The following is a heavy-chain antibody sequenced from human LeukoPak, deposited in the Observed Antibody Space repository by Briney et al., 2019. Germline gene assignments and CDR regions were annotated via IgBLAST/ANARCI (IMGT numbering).Heavy chain of an antibody. CDR1: GFTVSSNY. Sequence: GGSLRLSCAASGFTVSSNYMNWVRQAPGKGLEWVSSISSTSSNTYCADSLKGRFTISRDNAKNSLYLQMNSLRAEDTAVYYCARVWYYDFWSGYSCLDYWGQGTLVTVSS. CDR3: ARVWYYDFWSGYSCLDY. J-gene: IGHJ4*02. D-gene: IGHD3-3*01. CDR2: ISSTSSNT. V-gene: IGHV3-21*01.